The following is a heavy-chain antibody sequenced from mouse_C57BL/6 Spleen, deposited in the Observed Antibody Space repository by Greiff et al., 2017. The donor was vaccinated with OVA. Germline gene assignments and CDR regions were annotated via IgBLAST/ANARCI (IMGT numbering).Heavy chain of an antibody. J-gene: IGHJ2*01. CDR3: ARDYDYDDGVDY. Sequence: QVTLKVSGPELVKPGASVKISCKASGYALSSSWMNWVKQRPGKGLEGIGRIYPGDGDTNYNGKFKGKATLTADKSSSTAYMQLSSLTSEDSAVYFCARDYDYDDGVDYWGQGTTRTVSS. D-gene: IGHD2-4*01. V-gene: IGHV1-82*01. CDR1: GYALSSSW. CDR2: IYPGDGDT.